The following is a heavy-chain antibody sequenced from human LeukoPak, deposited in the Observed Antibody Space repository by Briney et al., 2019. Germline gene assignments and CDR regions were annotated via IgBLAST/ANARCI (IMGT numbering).Heavy chain of an antibody. CDR3: ARDIQDRRDYYDSSGYTLDY. V-gene: IGHV1-69*05. J-gene: IGHJ4*02. D-gene: IGHD3-22*01. CDR1: GGTFSSYA. Sequence: ASVKVSCKASGGTFSSYAISWVRQAPGQGLEWMGRIIPIFGTANYAQKFQGRVTITTDESTSTAYMELSSLRSEDTAVYYCARDIQDRRDYYDSSGYTLDYWGQGTLVTVSP. CDR2: IIPIFGTA.